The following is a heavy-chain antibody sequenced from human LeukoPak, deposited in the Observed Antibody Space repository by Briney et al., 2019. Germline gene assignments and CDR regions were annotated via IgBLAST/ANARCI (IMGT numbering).Heavy chain of an antibody. Sequence: SETLSLTCADYGGSFNGYYWSWIRQPPGKGLEWIGEINHSGSTNYNPSLKSRVTISVDMSNNQFSLKLSSVTAADTAVYYCVRGNYCSGGSCYHYYYYYMDVWGKGTTVTVSS. V-gene: IGHV4-34*01. J-gene: IGHJ6*03. CDR2: INHSGST. D-gene: IGHD2-15*01. CDR1: GGSFNGYY. CDR3: VRGNYCSGGSCYHYYYYYMDV.